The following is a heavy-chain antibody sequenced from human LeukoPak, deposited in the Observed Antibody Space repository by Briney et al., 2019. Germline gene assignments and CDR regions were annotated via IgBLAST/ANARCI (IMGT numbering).Heavy chain of an antibody. J-gene: IGHJ4*02. CDR1: GYTLTELP. V-gene: IGHV1-24*01. CDR2: FDPEDGET. Sequence: ASVTVSCTVSGYTLTELPMHWVRQAPGKGLEWMGGFDPEDGETIYAQKFQGRVTMTEDTSTDTAYMELSSLRSEDTAVYYCATRIGGEAVAGPFDYWGQGTLVTVSS. CDR3: ATRIGGEAVAGPFDY. D-gene: IGHD6-19*01.